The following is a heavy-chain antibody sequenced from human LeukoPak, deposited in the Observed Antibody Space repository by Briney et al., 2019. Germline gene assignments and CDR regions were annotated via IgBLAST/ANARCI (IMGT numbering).Heavy chain of an antibody. D-gene: IGHD1-26*01. Sequence: ASVKVSCKASGYTFTNYDISWVRQAPGQGLEWMGRISVYNGNINSAQKLQGRVTMTTDTSTSTAYMELRSLRSDDTAVYYCARLDSGNYGIDYWGQGTLVTVSS. CDR2: ISVYNGNI. J-gene: IGHJ4*02. V-gene: IGHV1-18*01. CDR1: GYTFTNYD. CDR3: ARLDSGNYGIDY.